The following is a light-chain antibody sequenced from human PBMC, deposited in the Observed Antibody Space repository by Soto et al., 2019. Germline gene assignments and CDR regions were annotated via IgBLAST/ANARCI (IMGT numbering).Light chain of an antibody. CDR1: QSVTSTY. Sequence: EILLTQSPGTLSLSPGETATLSCRASQSVTSTYLAWYQQRPGQSPRLIIYGGSTRATGFPDRFSGSGSGTDFTLTISRLEPEDSAVYYCHCQQFDSSRIYSFGQGTKLEI. J-gene: IGKJ2*03. CDR2: GGS. V-gene: IGKV3-20*01. CDR3: QQFDSSRIYS.